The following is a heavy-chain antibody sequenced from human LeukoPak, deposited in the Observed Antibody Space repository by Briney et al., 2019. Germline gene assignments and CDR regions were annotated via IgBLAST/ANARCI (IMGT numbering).Heavy chain of an antibody. J-gene: IGHJ4*02. CDR2: ISGSGGST. CDR3: AKDHFTMVRGVIITWLDY. D-gene: IGHD3-10*01. CDR1: GFTFSSYA. Sequence: HPGGSLRLSCAASGFTFSSYAMSWVRQAPGKGLEWVSGISGSGGSTYYADSVKGRFTISRDNSKNTLCLQMNSLRAEDTAVYYCAKDHFTMVRGVIITWLDYWGQGTLVTVSS. V-gene: IGHV3-23*01.